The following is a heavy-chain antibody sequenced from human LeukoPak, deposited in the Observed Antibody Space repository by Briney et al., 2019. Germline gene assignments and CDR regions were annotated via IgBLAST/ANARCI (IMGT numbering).Heavy chain of an antibody. V-gene: IGHV4-30-4*08. Sequence: PSETLSLTCTVSGGSISSGDYYWSWIRQPPGKGLEWIGYIYYSGSTYYNPSLKSRVTISVDTSKNQFSLKLSSVTAADTAVYYCARVVGPPLASVTTFDYWGQGTLVTVSS. CDR1: GGSISSGDYY. CDR3: ARVVGPPLASVTTFDY. CDR2: IYYSGST. J-gene: IGHJ4*02. D-gene: IGHD4-11*01.